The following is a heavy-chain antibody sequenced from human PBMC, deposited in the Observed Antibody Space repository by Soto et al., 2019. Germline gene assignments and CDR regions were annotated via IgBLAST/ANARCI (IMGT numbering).Heavy chain of an antibody. CDR2: SYYSGST. J-gene: IGHJ5*02. CDR3: ARFMITFGGVIANWFDP. CDR1: GGSISSGGYY. Sequence: QVQLQESGPGLVKPSQTLSLTCTVSGGSISSGGYYWSWIRQHPGKGLEWIGYSYYSGSTYYNPSLKSRVTISVDTSKHQLSLKLSSVTAADTAVYCCARFMITFGGVIANWFDPWGQGTLVTVAS. D-gene: IGHD3-16*02. V-gene: IGHV4-31*03.